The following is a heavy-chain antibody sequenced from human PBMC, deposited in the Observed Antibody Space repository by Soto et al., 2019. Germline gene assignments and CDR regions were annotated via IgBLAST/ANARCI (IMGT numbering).Heavy chain of an antibody. CDR1: GFTFSSYA. CDR2: ISGSGGST. Sequence: GGSLRLSCAASGFTFSSYAMSWVRQAPGKGLEWVSAISGSGGSTYYADSVKGRFTISRDNSKNTLYLQMNSLRAEDTAVYYCAKGNYDYIWGSYHHLDYWGQGTLVTVSS. CDR3: AKGNYDYIWGSYHHLDY. D-gene: IGHD3-16*01. V-gene: IGHV3-23*01. J-gene: IGHJ4*02.